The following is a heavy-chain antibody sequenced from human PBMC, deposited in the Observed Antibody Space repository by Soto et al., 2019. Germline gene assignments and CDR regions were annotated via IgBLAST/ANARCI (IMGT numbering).Heavy chain of an antibody. J-gene: IGHJ4*02. CDR2: IRSKAYSYAT. V-gene: IGHV3-73*02. Sequence: EVQLVESGGGLVQPGGSLKLSCAASGFSFSGSAMYWVRQASGKGLEWVGRIRSKAYSYATAYGASLKGRFSIFRDDTKNTAYLQINSLKSEHTAVYYCLTSIREATRDFDYWGQGTLVTVSS. CDR3: LTSIREATRDFDY. D-gene: IGHD5-12*01. CDR1: GFSFSGSA.